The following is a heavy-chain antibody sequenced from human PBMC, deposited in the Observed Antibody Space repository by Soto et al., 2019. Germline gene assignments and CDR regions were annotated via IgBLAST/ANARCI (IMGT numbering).Heavy chain of an antibody. Sequence: XYSLKVSWKCSGNRFASHWFALVLQMPEKGLEWIGTIYPGDSDTKYSSAFRGHVTISADTSVSTAYLQWRSLEATDSAIYYCARYSGSYWHYLDFWGQGTLVTVSS. CDR1: GNRFASHW. CDR3: ARYSGSYWHYLDF. D-gene: IGHD1-26*01. J-gene: IGHJ4*02. V-gene: IGHV5-51*01. CDR2: IYPGDSDT.